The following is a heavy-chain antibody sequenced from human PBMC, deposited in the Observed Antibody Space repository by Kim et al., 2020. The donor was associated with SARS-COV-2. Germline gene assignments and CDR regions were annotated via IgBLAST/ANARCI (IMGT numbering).Heavy chain of an antibody. J-gene: IGHJ4*02. Sequence: GGSLRLSCAASGFTFSSYAMHWVRQAPGKGLEWVAVIWYDGSNKYYADSVKGRFTISRDNSKNTLYLQMNSLRAEDTAVYYCAKDSGTYSGYDFFDYWGQGTLVTVSS. CDR1: GFTFSSYA. CDR3: AKDSGTYSGYDFFDY. D-gene: IGHD5-12*01. V-gene: IGHV3-33*06. CDR2: IWYDGSNK.